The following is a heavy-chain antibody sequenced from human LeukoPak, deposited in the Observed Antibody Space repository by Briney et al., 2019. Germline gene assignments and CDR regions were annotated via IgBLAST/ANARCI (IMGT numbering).Heavy chain of an antibody. CDR3: ARDQSGFGGHNNDAFDI. V-gene: IGHV4-4*07. D-gene: IGHD3-16*01. CDR1: GGSISNYY. CDR2: MYASGST. Sequence: SETLSLTCTVSGGSISNYYWNWIRQPAGKGLEWVGRMYASGSTRYNPSFNSRVTMSAETSKNQVSLKMTSVTAADTAVYFCARDQSGFGGHNNDAFDIWGQGTMVTVSS. J-gene: IGHJ3*02.